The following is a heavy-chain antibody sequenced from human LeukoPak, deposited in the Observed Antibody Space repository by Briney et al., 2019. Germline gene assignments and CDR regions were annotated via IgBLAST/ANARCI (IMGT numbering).Heavy chain of an antibody. D-gene: IGHD3-10*01. V-gene: IGHV4-34*01. CDR1: GGSFSGYY. J-gene: IGHJ4*02. CDR3: ARDLLGRGGSFDF. Sequence: SETLSLTCAVYGGSFSGYYWSWIRQPPGKGLEWIGEINHSGSTNYNPSLKSRVTISVDTSKNPFSLKLSSVTAADTAVYYCARDLLGRGGSFDFWGRGTLVTVSS. CDR2: INHSGST.